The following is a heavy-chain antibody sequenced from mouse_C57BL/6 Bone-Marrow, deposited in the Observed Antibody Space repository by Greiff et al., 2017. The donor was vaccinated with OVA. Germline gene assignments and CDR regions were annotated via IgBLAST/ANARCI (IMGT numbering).Heavy chain of an antibody. CDR1: GYTFTDYY. CDR2: IYPGSGNT. V-gene: IGHV1-76*01. CDR3: ARFGYYHWYFDV. D-gene: IGHD2-3*01. J-gene: IGHJ1*03. Sequence: VKLQESGAELVRPGASVRLSCKASGYTFTDYYINWVKQRPGQGLEWIARIYPGSGNTYYNEKFKGKATLTAEKSSSTAYMQLSSLTSEDSAVYFCARFGYYHWYFDVWGTGTTVTVSS.